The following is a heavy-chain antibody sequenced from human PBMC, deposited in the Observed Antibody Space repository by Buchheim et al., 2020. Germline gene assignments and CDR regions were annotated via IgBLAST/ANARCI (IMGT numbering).Heavy chain of an antibody. CDR3: ASRPYYDFWSGHTDAFDI. Sequence: QVQLVQSGAEVTKPGASVKVSCKASGYTFTSYYMHWVRQAPGQGLEWMGIINPSGGSTSYAQKFQGRVTMTRDTSTSTVYKELSSLRSEDTAVYYCASRPYYDFWSGHTDAFDIWGQGT. CDR1: GYTFTSYY. CDR2: INPSGGST. J-gene: IGHJ3*02. V-gene: IGHV1-46*03. D-gene: IGHD3-3*01.